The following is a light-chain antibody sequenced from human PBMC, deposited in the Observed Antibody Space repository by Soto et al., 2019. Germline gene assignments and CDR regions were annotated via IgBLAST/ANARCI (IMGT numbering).Light chain of an antibody. CDR1: QSVSSN. CDR3: QQYNNWPPLT. V-gene: IGKV3-15*01. J-gene: IGKJ4*01. Sequence: EIVMTQSPATLSVSPGERATLSCRASQSVSSNLAWYQQKPGQAPRLLIYGASTRATGIPAGFSGSGSGTEFTLTISSLQSEDFAVYYCQQYNNWPPLTFGGGTKWISN. CDR2: GAS.